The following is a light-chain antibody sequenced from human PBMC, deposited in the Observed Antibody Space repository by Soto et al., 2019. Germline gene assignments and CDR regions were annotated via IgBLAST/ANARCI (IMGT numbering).Light chain of an antibody. J-gene: IGKJ4*01. CDR2: KAS. CDR3: QQYISYSGT. V-gene: IGKV1-5*03. CDR1: QSISSW. Sequence: DIQMTQSPSTLSASVGDRVTITCRASQSISSWLAWYQQKPGKAPKLLIYKASSLESGVPSRFSGSGSGTEFTLTISSLQPDDFATYYCQQYISYSGTFGGGTKVEIK.